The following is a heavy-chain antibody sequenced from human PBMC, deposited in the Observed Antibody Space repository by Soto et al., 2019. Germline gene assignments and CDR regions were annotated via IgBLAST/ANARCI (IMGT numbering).Heavy chain of an antibody. CDR2: INPSSRTT. J-gene: IGHJ1*01. D-gene: IGHD5-12*01. V-gene: IGHV1-2*02. Sequence: ASVQVSCQASGYPSTSYYLLWVRQAPGPGVEWMGWINPSSRTTKTAQQLQGRLAMTRDTSINTAYMELSGLKSDDTAIYYCARFSSFSANDAADLWGQGTLVTVSS. CDR3: ARFSSFSANDAADL. CDR1: GYPSTSYY.